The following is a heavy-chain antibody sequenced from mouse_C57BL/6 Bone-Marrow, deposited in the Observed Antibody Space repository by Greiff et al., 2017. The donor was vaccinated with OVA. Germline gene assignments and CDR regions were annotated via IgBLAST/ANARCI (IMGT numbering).Heavy chain of an antibody. CDR3: ATYYYGPWFAY. CDR1: GYTFTSYW. D-gene: IGHD1-1*01. V-gene: IGHV1-64*01. CDR2: IHPNSGST. J-gene: IGHJ3*01. Sequence: VKLQQPGAELVKPGASVKLSCKASGYTFTSYWMHWVKQRPGQGLEWIGMIHPNSGSTNYNEKFKSKATLTVDKSSSTAYMQLSSLTSEDSAVYYCATYYYGPWFAYWGQGTLVTVSA.